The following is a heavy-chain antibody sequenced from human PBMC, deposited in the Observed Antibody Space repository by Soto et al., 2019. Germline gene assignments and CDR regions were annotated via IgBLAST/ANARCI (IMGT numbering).Heavy chain of an antibody. CDR2: INHGGTT. J-gene: IGHJ6*02. D-gene: IGHD6-19*01. Sequence: TSETLSLTCAVYGGTFSGYSWTWIRQPPGKRLEWIGEINHGGTTNYNPSLKSRVTLSVDTSKNQFSLKLRSVTAADTAVYYCARGYGYSSGWGFYYYNGMDVWGQGNTVTVSS. CDR1: GGTFSGYS. CDR3: ARGYGYSSGWGFYYYNGMDV. V-gene: IGHV4-34*01.